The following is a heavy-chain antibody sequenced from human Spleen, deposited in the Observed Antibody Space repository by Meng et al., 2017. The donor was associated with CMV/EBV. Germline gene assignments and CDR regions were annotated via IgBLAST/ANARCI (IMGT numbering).Heavy chain of an antibody. CDR1: GGSISSYY. Sequence: SETLSLTCTVSGGSISSYYWSWIRQPPGKGLEWIGYIYYSGSTNYNPSLKSRVTISVDTSKNQFSLKLSSVTAADTAVYYCARDQGGWNYYFDYWGQGTLVTVSS. D-gene: IGHD6-19*01. V-gene: IGHV4-59*12. CDR3: ARDQGGWNYYFDY. J-gene: IGHJ4*02. CDR2: IYYSGST.